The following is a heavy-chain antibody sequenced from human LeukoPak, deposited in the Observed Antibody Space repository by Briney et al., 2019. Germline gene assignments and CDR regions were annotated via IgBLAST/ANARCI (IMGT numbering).Heavy chain of an antibody. J-gene: IGHJ5*01. V-gene: IGHV3-23*01. CDR3: AKNAPDGWFGELFDF. D-gene: IGHD3-10*01. CDR2: ISGSGGSI. Sequence: GGSLRLSCAASGFTFSNYAMSWVRQAPGKGLEWVSGISGSGGSIFYADSVKGRFTISRDNSKNTLYLQMNSLRAEDTAVYYCAKNAPDGWFGELFDFWGQGTLVTVSS. CDR1: GFTFSNYA.